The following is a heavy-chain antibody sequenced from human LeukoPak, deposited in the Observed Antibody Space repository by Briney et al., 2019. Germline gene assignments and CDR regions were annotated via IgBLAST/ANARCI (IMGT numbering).Heavy chain of an antibody. V-gene: IGHV3-53*01. Sequence: GGSLRLSCEASGFTDSTNFMGWVRQAPGKGLEWVSIIHTGGATYYMESVKGRSSISRDNFKNTLYLQMNSLRAEDTAVYYCTTDVRRQWLGYWGQGTPVTVSS. CDR3: TTDVRRQWLGY. J-gene: IGHJ4*02. CDR2: IHTGGAT. D-gene: IGHD6-19*01. CDR1: GFTDSTNF.